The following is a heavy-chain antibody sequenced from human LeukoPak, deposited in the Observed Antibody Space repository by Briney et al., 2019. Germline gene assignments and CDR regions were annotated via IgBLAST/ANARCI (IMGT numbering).Heavy chain of an antibody. CDR1: GFTFSSYG. V-gene: IGHV3-30*18. CDR3: AKEQGRFWSGYYTYEAFDI. CDR2: ISYDGSNK. D-gene: IGHD3-3*01. Sequence: GRSLRLSCAASGFTFSSYGIQWVRQAPGKGLEWVAVISYDGSNKYYADSVKGRFTISRDNSKNTLYLQMNSLRAEDTAVYYCAKEQGRFWSGYYTYEAFDIWGQGTLVTVSS. J-gene: IGHJ4*02.